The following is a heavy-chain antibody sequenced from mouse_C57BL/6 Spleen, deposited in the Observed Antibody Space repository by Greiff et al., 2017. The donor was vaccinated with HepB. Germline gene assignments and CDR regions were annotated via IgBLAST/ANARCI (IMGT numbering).Heavy chain of an antibody. V-gene: IGHV1-4*01. Sequence: VQLQQSGAELARPGASVKMSCKASGYTFTSYTMHWVKQRPGQGLEWIGYINPSSGYTKYNQKFKDKATLTADKSSSTAYMQLSSLTSEDSAVYYCARSGSIYYGYDGFAYWGQGTLVTVSA. D-gene: IGHD2-2*01. CDR2: INPSSGYT. CDR3: ARSGSIYYGYDGFAY. CDR1: GYTFTSYT. J-gene: IGHJ3*01.